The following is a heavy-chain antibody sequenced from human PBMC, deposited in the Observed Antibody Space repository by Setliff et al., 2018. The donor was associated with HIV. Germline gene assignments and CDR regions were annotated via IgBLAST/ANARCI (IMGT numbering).Heavy chain of an antibody. CDR2: IIPMYGVA. CDR1: GGTFSSYV. CDR3: ALPYCGGGNCWSSASLPPAGWFDP. D-gene: IGHD2-15*01. Sequence: ASVKVSCKASGGTFSSYVISWVRQAPGQGPEWMGGIIPMYGVANYAQKFQGRVTITTDESTSTAYMELSSLRSEDTAMYYCALPYCGGGNCWSSASLPPAGWFDPWGQGTQVTVSS. J-gene: IGHJ5*02. V-gene: IGHV1-69*05.